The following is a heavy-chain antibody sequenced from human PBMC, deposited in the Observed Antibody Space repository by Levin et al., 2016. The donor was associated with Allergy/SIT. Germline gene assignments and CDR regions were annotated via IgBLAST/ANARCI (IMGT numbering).Heavy chain of an antibody. CDR1: GFTFSSYG. CDR2: ISYDGSNK. D-gene: IGHD1-7*01. V-gene: IGHV3-30*18. J-gene: IGHJ4*02. CDR3: AKDSLTGTTGGVDY. Sequence: GESLKISCAASGFTFSSYGMHWVRQAPGKGLEWVAVISYDGSNKYYADSVKGRFTISRDNSKNTLYLQMNSLRAEDTAVYYCAKDSLTGTTGGVDYWGQGTLVTVSS.